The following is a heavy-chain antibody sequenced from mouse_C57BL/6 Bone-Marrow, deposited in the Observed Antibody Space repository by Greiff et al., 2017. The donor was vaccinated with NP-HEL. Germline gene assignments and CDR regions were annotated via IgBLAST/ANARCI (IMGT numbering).Heavy chain of an antibody. CDR3: ARGADYYGSPLYGYFGV. Sequence: QVQLQQSGAELVRPGTSVKVSCKASGYAFTNYLIEWVKQRPGQGLEGIGVINPGSGGTNYNEKFKGKATLTADKSSSTAYMQLSSLTSEDSAVYFCARGADYYGSPLYGYFGVWGTATTVTVSS. CDR2: INPGSGGT. D-gene: IGHD1-1*01. V-gene: IGHV1-54*01. CDR1: GYAFTNYL. J-gene: IGHJ1*03.